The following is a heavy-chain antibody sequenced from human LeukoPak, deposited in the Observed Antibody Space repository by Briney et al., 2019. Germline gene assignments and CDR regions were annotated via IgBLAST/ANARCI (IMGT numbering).Heavy chain of an antibody. V-gene: IGHV3-11*04. D-gene: IGHD2-8*02. Sequence: GGSLRLSCAASGFTFSDYYMTWIRQAPGKGLEWVSYISSSGSTIYYADSVKGRFTISRDNAKKSLYLQMNSLRAEDTAVYYCARYWLAMRTRQYYFDYWGQGTLVTVSS. CDR2: ISSSGSTI. CDR1: GFTFSDYY. CDR3: ARYWLAMRTRQYYFDY. J-gene: IGHJ4*02.